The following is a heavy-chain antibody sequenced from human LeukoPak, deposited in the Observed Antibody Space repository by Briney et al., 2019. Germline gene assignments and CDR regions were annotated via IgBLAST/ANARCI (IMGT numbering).Heavy chain of an antibody. CDR1: GYTFTGYY. V-gene: IGHV1-2*02. D-gene: IGHD3-9*01. J-gene: IGHJ4*02. CDR2: INPNSGGT. CDR3: ARSSPANLRYFDWLPLDGWYFDY. Sequence: ASVKVSCKASGYTFTGYYMHWVRQAPGQGLEWMGWINPNSGGTNYAQKFQGRVTMTRDTSISTAYMELSRLRSDDTAVYYCARSSPANLRYFDWLPLDGWYFDYWGQGTLVTVSS.